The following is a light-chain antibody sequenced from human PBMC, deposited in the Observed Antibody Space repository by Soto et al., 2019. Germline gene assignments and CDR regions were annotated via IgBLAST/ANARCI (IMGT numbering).Light chain of an antibody. CDR3: QQLNSYPKT. V-gene: IGKV1-9*01. CDR1: QGISSY. Sequence: IQLTQSPSSLSAYVGDRVTITCRASQGISSYLAWYQQKPGKAPKLLLYAASTLQSGVPSRFSGSGSGTDFTLTISSLHPEDFATYYCQQLNSYPKTFGGGTKVEIK. CDR2: AAS. J-gene: IGKJ4*01.